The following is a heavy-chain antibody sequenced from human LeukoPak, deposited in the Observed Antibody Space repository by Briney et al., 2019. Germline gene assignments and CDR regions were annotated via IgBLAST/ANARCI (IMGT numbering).Heavy chain of an antibody. CDR1: GGSFSGYY. CDR2: INHSGST. CDR3: ARRPFGGVIVRLFDY. V-gene: IGHV4-34*01. Sequence: PSETLSLTCAVYGGSFSGYYWSWIRQPPGKGLEWIGEINHSGSTNYNPSLKSRVTISVDTSKNQFSLKLSSVTAADTAVYYCARRPFGGVIVRLFDYWSQGTLVTVSS. J-gene: IGHJ4*02. D-gene: IGHD3-16*02.